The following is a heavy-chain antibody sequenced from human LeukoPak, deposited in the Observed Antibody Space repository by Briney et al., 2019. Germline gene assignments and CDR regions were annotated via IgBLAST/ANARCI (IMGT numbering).Heavy chain of an antibody. CDR2: IYRSGNT. CDR1: GDSISSDYR. V-gene: IGHV4-38-2*01. D-gene: IGHD3-22*01. Sequence: SETLSLTCAVTGDSISSDYRWGWIQQPPGKGLEWIGSIYRSGNTDYNPSLKSRVTMSVDTSKNQFTLKLSSVTAADTAVYYCARHITGPSGYPFHDWGQGTLDTVSS. CDR3: ARHITGPSGYPFHD. J-gene: IGHJ4*02.